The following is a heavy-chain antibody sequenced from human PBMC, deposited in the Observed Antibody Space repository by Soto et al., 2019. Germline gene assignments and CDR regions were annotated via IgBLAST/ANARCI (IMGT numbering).Heavy chain of an antibody. CDR3: AKSRVFIGAIVTLLDS. CDR1: GFTFSSYA. Sequence: WGSLRLSCATSGFTFSSYAMVWVRQAAEKGLEWVASISNNGDTAYYADSVKGRFTISRGNSENTLYLQMNGLRADDTALYFCAKSRVFIGAIVTLLDSWGQGTQVTVS. V-gene: IGHV3-23*01. D-gene: IGHD3-16*02. CDR2: ISNNGDTA. J-gene: IGHJ4*02.